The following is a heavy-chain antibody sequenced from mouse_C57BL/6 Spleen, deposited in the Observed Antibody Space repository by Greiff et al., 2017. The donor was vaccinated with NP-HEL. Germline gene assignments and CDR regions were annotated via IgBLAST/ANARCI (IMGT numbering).Heavy chain of an antibody. CDR1: GYAFSSSW. CDR2: IYPGDGDT. CDR3: ARSGGTGDY. D-gene: IGHD4-1*01. V-gene: IGHV1-82*01. Sequence: QVQLKESGPELVKPGASVKISCKASGYAFSSSWMNWVKQRPGKGLEWIGRIYPGDGDTNYNGKFKGKATLTADKSSSTAYMQLSSLTSEDSAVYFCARSGGTGDYWGQGTTLTVSS. J-gene: IGHJ2*01.